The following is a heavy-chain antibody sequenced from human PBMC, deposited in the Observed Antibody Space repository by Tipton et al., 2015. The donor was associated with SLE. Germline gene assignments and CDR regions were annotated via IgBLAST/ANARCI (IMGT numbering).Heavy chain of an antibody. CDR1: GDSINSHY. J-gene: IGHJ4*02. D-gene: IGHD3-22*01. V-gene: IGHV4-59*11. Sequence: TLSLTCTVSGDSINSHYWSWIRQPPGKGLEWIGYISDSGSTNYNPSLKSRVTVSVDTSQKQISLNLRSVTAADTAVYYCARDEYRYDTTGYHLLGHFDFWGQGTLVTVSS. CDR2: ISDSGST. CDR3: ARDEYRYDTTGYHLLGHFDF.